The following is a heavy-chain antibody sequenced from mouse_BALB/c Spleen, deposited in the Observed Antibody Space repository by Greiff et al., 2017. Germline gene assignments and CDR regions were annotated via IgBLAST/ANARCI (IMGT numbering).Heavy chain of an antibody. CDR1: GYAFSSSW. Sequence: QVQLQQSGPELVKPGASVKISCKASGYAFSSSWMNWVKQRPGQGLEWIGRIYPGDGDTNYNGKFKGKATLTADKSSSTAYMQLSSLTSVDSAVYFCARHYRDAYWGQGTLVTVSA. CDR2: IYPGDGDT. CDR3: ARHYRDAY. J-gene: IGHJ3*01. D-gene: IGHD2-14*01. V-gene: IGHV1-82*01.